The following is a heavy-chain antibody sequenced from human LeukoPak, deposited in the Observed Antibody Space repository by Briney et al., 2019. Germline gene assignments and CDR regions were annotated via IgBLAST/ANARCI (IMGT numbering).Heavy chain of an antibody. D-gene: IGHD3-22*01. J-gene: IGHJ5*02. CDR1: GGTFSSYT. Sequence: GSSVKVSCKASGGTFSSYTISWVRQAPGQGLEWMGRIIPILGIANYAQKFQGRVTITADKSTSTAYMELSSLRSEDTAVYYCARERKTYYYDSSGYPLGFDPWGQGTLVTASS. CDR3: ARERKTYYYDSSGYPLGFDP. CDR2: IIPILGIA. V-gene: IGHV1-69*04.